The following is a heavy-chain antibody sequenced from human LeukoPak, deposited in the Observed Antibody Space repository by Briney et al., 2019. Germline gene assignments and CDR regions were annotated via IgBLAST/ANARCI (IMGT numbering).Heavy chain of an antibody. Sequence: GGSLRLSCAASGFTFSSYAMSWVRQAPGKGLKWVSAISGSSGSTYYADSVKGRFTISRDNSKNTLYLQMNSQRAEDTAVYYCAKSASYYGSGYFFDFWGQGTLVTVSS. D-gene: IGHD3-10*01. CDR1: GFTFSSYA. V-gene: IGHV3-23*01. CDR2: ISGSSGST. CDR3: AKSASYYGSGYFFDF. J-gene: IGHJ4*02.